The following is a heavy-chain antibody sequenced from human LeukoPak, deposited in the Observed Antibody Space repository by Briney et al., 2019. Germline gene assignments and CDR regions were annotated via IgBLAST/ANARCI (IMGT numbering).Heavy chain of an antibody. J-gene: IGHJ4*02. CDR2: MWSDGSNK. CDR1: GFTFSSYD. Sequence: GRSLRLSCAASGFTFSSYDMHWVRQAPGKGLEWVAVMWSDGSNKYHADSVKGRFTISRDNSKNTLYLQMNSLRAEDMAVYYCARNSALDYWGQGTLVTVSS. D-gene: IGHD2/OR15-2a*01. V-gene: IGHV3-33*01. CDR3: ARNSALDY.